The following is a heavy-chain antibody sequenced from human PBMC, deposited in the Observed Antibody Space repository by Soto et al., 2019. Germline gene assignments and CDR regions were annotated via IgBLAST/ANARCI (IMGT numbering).Heavy chain of an antibody. D-gene: IGHD5-12*01. CDR3: ARGQEGVVATH. CDR2: IKDGGST. V-gene: IGHV4-34*01. CDR1: GGSLSGYY. Sequence: QVQLQQWGAGLLKPSETLTLNCAVNGGSLSGYYWSWIRQPPGKGLEWIGEIKDGGSTNYSPSLKRRATISSDTPNNQFSLRLYSVTAADTGVYSCARGQEGVVATHWDQGTLVTVSS. J-gene: IGHJ4*02.